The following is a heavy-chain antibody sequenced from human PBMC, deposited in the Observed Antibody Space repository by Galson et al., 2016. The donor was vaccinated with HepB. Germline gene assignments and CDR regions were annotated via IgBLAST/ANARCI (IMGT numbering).Heavy chain of an antibody. J-gene: IGHJ4*02. Sequence: SLRLSCAASGFTFSSYAMSWVRQAPGKGLEWVSAIHLGGNDIYYADSVKGRFTISRDDYNSMLYLQMHSLRAEDTAVYYCTKHEVRTHDYWGQGTLVTVSS. CDR2: IHLGGNDI. D-gene: IGHD3-22*01. CDR1: GFTFSSYA. V-gene: IGHV3-23*01. CDR3: TKHEVRTHDY.